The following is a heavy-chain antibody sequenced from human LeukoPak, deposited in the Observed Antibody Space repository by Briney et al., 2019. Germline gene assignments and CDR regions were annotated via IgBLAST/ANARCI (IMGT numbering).Heavy chain of an antibody. Sequence: PSETLSLTCTVSGGSSSSYYWSWIRQPPGKGLEWIGYIYYSGSTNYNPSLKSRVTISVDTSKNQFSLKLSSVTAADTAVYYCARAQGYGDYLYFDYWGQGTLVTVSS. V-gene: IGHV4-59*01. CDR3: ARAQGYGDYLYFDY. D-gene: IGHD4-17*01. J-gene: IGHJ4*02. CDR2: IYYSGST. CDR1: GGSSSSYY.